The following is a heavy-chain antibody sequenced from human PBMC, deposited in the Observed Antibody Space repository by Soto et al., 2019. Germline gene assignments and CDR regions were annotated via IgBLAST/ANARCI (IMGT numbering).Heavy chain of an antibody. CDR3: ARGVVVPAAMPGGEIEYYYYYGMDV. Sequence: ASVKVSCKASGDTFTGYYMHWVRQAPGQGLEWMGWINPNSGGTNYAQKFQGWVTMTRDTSISTAYMELSRLRSDDTAVYYCARGVVVPAAMPGGEIEYYYYYGMDVWGQGTTVTVSS. J-gene: IGHJ6*02. CDR2: INPNSGGT. CDR1: GDTFTGYY. V-gene: IGHV1-2*04. D-gene: IGHD2-2*01.